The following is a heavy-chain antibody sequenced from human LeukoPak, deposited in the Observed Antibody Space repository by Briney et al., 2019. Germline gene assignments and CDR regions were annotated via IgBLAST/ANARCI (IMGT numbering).Heavy chain of an antibody. J-gene: IGHJ4*02. CDR2: INPNSGGT. V-gene: IGHV1-2*02. CDR3: ARVYRGSSGWYRGGDY. CDR1: GYTFTGYY. Sequence: GASVKVSCKASGYTFTGYYMHWVRQAPGQGLEWMGWINPNSGGTTYAQKFQGRVTMTRDTSISTAYMELSRLRSDDTAVYYCARVYRGSSGWYRGGDYWGQGTLVTVSS. D-gene: IGHD6-19*01.